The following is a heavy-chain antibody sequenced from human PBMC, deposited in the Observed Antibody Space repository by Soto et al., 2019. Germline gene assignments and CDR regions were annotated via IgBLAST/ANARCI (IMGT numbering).Heavy chain of an antibody. CDR3: ASTPWGYSGYYFDY. V-gene: IGHV4-34*01. J-gene: IGHJ4*02. Sequence: QVQLQQWGAGLLKPSETLSLTCAVYGGSFSGYYWSWIRQPPGKGLEWIGEINHSGSTNYNPSLKSRVTISVDTSKNQFSLKLISVTAADTAVYYCASTPWGYSGYYFDYWGQGTLVTVSS. D-gene: IGHD5-12*01. CDR1: GGSFSGYY. CDR2: INHSGST.